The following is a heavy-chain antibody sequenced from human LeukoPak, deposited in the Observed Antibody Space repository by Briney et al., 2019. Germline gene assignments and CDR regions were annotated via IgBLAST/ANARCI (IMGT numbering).Heavy chain of an antibody. D-gene: IGHD3-9*01. CDR2: INHSGST. J-gene: IGHJ3*02. Sequence: SETLSLTCAVYGGSSSGYYWSWIRQPPGKGLEWIGEINHSGSTNYNPSLKSRVTISVDTSKNQFSLKLSSVTAADTAVYYCARMGYDILTGYYADTPRAFDIWGQGTMVTVSS. CDR3: ARMGYDILTGYYADTPRAFDI. V-gene: IGHV4-34*01. CDR1: GGSSSGYY.